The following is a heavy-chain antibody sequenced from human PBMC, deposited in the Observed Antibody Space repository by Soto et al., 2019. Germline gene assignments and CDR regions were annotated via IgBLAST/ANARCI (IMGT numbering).Heavy chain of an antibody. CDR1: GGSIRSSY. J-gene: IGHJ4*02. CDR2: ISDSGST. CDR3: ARQGIATAGTSLDY. D-gene: IGHD6-13*01. V-gene: IGHV4-59*08. Sequence: SETLSLTCTVPGGSIRSSYWSWIRQPPGKGLEWIGYISDSGSTNYNPSLKSRVTISVDTSKNQFSLKLSSVTAADTAVYYCARQGIATAGTSLDYWGQGTLVTVSS.